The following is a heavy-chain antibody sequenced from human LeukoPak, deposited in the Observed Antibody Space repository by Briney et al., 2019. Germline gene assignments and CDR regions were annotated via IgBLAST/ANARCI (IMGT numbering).Heavy chain of an antibody. D-gene: IGHD3-3*01. CDR1: GFTFSRYW. Sequence: GGSLRLSCAASGFTFSRYWMSWVRQAPGKGLEWVANIKEDGSEKDYVDSVKGRFTISRDNAKNSLYLQMNSLRAEDTAVYFCARDTGRDDFWSGYYPGYYYGMDVWGQGTTVTVSS. J-gene: IGHJ6*02. CDR3: ARDTGRDDFWSGYYPGYYYGMDV. V-gene: IGHV3-7*03. CDR2: IKEDGSEK.